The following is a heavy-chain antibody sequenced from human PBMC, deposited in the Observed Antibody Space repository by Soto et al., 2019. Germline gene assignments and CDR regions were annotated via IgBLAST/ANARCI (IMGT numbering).Heavy chain of an antibody. J-gene: IGHJ4*02. Sequence: ASVQVSCQESLYIFTSQYMQWVRQAHGQGLEWMGIVNPSTGSTNYAQKFQGRFTMTSYTSTNTVYMELTSLRSEDTAVYYCARGPSDSSGYYFDNWGQGTLVTVSS. CDR3: ARGPSDSSGYYFDN. D-gene: IGHD3-22*01. CDR2: VNPSTGST. V-gene: IGHV1-46*01. CDR1: LYIFTSQY.